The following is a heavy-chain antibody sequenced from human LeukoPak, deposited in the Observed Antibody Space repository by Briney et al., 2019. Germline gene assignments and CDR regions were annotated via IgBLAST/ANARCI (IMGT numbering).Heavy chain of an antibody. CDR3: ARTTMIANDAFDI. CDR1: GFTFSSYS. V-gene: IGHV3-21*01. Sequence: GGSLRLSCAASGFTFSSYSMNWVRQAPGKGLEWVSSISSSSSYIYYADSVRGRSTISRDNAKNSLYLQMNSLRAEDTAVYYCARTTMIANDAFDIWGQGTMVTVSS. J-gene: IGHJ3*02. D-gene: IGHD3-22*01. CDR2: ISSSSSYI.